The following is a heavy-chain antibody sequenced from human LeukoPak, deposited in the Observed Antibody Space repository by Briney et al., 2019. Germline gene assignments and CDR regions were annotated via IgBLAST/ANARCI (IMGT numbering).Heavy chain of an antibody. CDR2: IYHSGST. Sequence: SETLSLTCTVSGGSISSSHYYWGWIRQPPGKGLEWIGSIYHSGSTYYNPSLKSRVTISVDTSKNQFSLKLSSVTAADTAVYYCASRAVTTKLYYFDYWGQGTLVTVSS. V-gene: IGHV4-39*07. CDR1: GGSISSSHYY. CDR3: ASRAVTTKLYYFDY. J-gene: IGHJ4*02. D-gene: IGHD4-17*01.